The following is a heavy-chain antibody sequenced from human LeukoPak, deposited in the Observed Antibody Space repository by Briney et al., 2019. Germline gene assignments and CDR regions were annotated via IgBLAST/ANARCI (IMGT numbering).Heavy chain of an antibody. J-gene: IGHJ6*03. CDR2: ISGDGGST. D-gene: IGHD6-6*01. V-gene: IGHV3-64*01. CDR3: ARTVSSSSPYYYYYMDV. Sequence: GGSPRLSCAASGFTFSYFVMHWVRQAPGKGLGYVSGISGDGGSTYDANSMKGRFTISRDNSKNTLYLQMGSLRREDMAVYYCARTVSSSSPYYYYYMDVWGKGTTVTVSS. CDR1: GFTFSYFV.